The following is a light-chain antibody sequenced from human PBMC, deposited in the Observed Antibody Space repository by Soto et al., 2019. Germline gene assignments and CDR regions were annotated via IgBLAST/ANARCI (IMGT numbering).Light chain of an antibody. V-gene: IGLV2-11*01. CDR2: DVS. J-gene: IGLJ1*01. CDR1: SNDVGAYNY. CDR3: CSYAVRDTFYV. Sequence: QSVLTQPRSVSGSPGQSVIISCTGTSNDVGAYNYVSWYQQHPGKAPKLVIYDVSKRPSGVPARFSGSKSGNTASLTISGLQAEDEADCFCCSYAVRDTFYVFGTGTKVTVL.